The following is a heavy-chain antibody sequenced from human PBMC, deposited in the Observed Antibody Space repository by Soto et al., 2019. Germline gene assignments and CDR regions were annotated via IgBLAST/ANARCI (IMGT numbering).Heavy chain of an antibody. J-gene: IGHJ4*02. Sequence: PSETLSLTCTVSGGSISSYYWSWIRQPPGKGLEWIGYIYYSGSTNYNPSLKSRVTISVDTSKNQFSLKLSSVTAADTAVYYCARDGSSWYGFDYWGQGTLVTVSS. CDR2: IYYSGST. CDR3: ARDGSSWYGFDY. D-gene: IGHD6-13*01. CDR1: GGSISSYY. V-gene: IGHV4-59*01.